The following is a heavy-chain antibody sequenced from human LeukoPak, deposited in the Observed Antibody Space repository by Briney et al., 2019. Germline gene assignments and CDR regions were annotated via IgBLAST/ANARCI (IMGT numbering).Heavy chain of an antibody. Sequence: SETLSLTCTVSGGSISSSSYYWGWIRQPPGKGLEWIGSIYYSGSTYYNPSLKSRVTISVDTSKNQFSLKLSSVTAADTAVYYCAREGPAGRVGYWGQGTLVTVSS. CDR3: AREGPAGRVGY. V-gene: IGHV4-39*07. CDR2: IYYSGST. CDR1: GGSISSSSYY. J-gene: IGHJ4*02.